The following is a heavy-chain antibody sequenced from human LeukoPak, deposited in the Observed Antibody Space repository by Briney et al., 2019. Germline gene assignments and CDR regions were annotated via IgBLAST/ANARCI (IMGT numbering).Heavy chain of an antibody. V-gene: IGHV3-7*05. CDR1: GFSLGTYW. CDR2: IKQDGSGK. J-gene: IGHJ4*02. Sequence: GGSLRLSCAASGFSLGTYWMSWVRQAPGKGLEGVANIKQDGSGKHYGDSVRGRFTISRDNAKNELYLQMHSLRVEDTAVYYCVREYGDYQAPFDYWGQGTLVTVSS. D-gene: IGHD4-17*01. CDR3: VREYGDYQAPFDY.